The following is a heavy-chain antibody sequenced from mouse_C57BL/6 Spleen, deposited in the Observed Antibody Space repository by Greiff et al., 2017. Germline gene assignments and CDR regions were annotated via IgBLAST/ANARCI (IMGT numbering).Heavy chain of an antibody. CDR1: GFSLSTSGMG. J-gene: IGHJ1*03. CDR3: AGTDDGDFDV. Sequence: QVTLKVSGPGILQSSPTLSLSCSSSGFSLSTSGMGVSWIRQPAGKGLEWLAHIYWDDDKRYNPSLESRLTISKDTSRNQVFLRVTSVDTADTATYYCAGTDDGDFDVWGTGTTVTVSS. V-gene: IGHV8-12*01. D-gene: IGHD2-3*01. CDR2: IYWDDDK.